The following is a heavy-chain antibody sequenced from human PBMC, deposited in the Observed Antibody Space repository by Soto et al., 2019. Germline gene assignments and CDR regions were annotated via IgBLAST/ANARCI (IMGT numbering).Heavy chain of an antibody. CDR1: GLPFIDYY. D-gene: IGHD6-6*01. Sequence: GGLLRLPWAAFGLPFIDYYMGWIRQAPGKGLEWVSYISSSGITINYGDSVKGRFTISRDNAKKSLYLQMNSLRAEDTAVYYYARDRPPGYWGQGTLVTVSS. V-gene: IGHV3-11*01. CDR2: ISSSGITI. CDR3: ARDRPPGY. J-gene: IGHJ4*02.